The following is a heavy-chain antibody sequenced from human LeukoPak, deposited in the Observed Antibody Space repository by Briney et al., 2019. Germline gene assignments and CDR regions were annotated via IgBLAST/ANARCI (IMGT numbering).Heavy chain of an antibody. J-gene: IGHJ6*03. CDR1: GGSISSYY. Sequence: SETLSLTCTVSGGSISSYYWSWIRQPAGKGLEWIGRIYTSGSTNYNPSLKSRVTISVDTSKNQFSLKLSSVTAADTAVYYCARGVPAAVLDYYCYYMDVWGKGTTVTVSS. CDR2: IYTSGST. V-gene: IGHV4-4*07. D-gene: IGHD2-2*02. CDR3: ARGVPAAVLDYYCYYMDV.